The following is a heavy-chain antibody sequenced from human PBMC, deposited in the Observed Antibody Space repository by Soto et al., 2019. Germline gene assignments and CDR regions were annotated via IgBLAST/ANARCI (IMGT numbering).Heavy chain of an antibody. CDR2: VSGRGGDT. CDR1: RFSFGSFA. Sequence: EVHLLQSGGGLVQPGGSLRLSCAASRFSFGSFALSWVRQSPGKGLEWVAAVSGRGGDTYYANSVKGRFTISRDNSQNTLFLQMNSLRAEDSAIYYCAKDPNYDFWSGFSAVYFDYWGQGTLVTVSS. V-gene: IGHV3-23*01. CDR3: AKDPNYDFWSGFSAVYFDY. D-gene: IGHD3-3*01. J-gene: IGHJ4*02.